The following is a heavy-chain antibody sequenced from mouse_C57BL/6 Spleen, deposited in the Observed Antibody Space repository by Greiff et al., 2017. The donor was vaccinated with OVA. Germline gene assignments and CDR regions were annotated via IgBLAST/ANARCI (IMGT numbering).Heavy chain of an antibody. V-gene: IGHV5-6*01. J-gene: IGHJ4*01. Sequence: EVQLVESGGDLVKPGGSLKLSCAASGFTFSSYGMSWVRQTPDKRLEWVATISSGGSYTYYPDSVKGRFTISRDNAKNTLYLQMSSLKSEDTAMYYCARPLYDGYYFYYAMDYWGQGTSVTVSS. CDR3: ARPLYDGYYFYYAMDY. D-gene: IGHD2-3*01. CDR2: ISSGGSYT. CDR1: GFTFSSYG.